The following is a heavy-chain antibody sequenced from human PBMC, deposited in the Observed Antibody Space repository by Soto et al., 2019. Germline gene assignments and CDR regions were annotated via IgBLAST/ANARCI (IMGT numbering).Heavy chain of an antibody. D-gene: IGHD6-13*01. V-gene: IGHV3-53*02. CDR2: IYSDGTT. J-gene: IGHJ4*02. CDR3: ARDLLGSNSWNSLN. Sequence: EVQLRETGGALMQPGGSLRLSCAVFGFGVGSSDMSWVRQAPGKGLQWVSVIYSDGTTNYADSVRGRFSISRDSPKNILYLQMNSLRADDTAVYFCARDLLGSNSWNSLNWGRGTLSPSPQ. CDR1: GFGVGSSD.